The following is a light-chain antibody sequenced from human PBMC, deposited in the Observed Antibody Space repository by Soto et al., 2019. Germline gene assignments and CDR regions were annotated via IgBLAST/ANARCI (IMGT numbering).Light chain of an antibody. CDR2: GAS. CDR1: QSVSSN. V-gene: IGKV3-15*01. CDR3: QQFYNWPRT. Sequence: EIVMTQSPDTLSVSPGERATLSCRASQSVSSNLAWYQQKPGQAPRLLIYGASTRATGIPARFSGSGSETEFTLTISSLQSEDFAVYYCQQFYNWPRTFGQGTKVEIK. J-gene: IGKJ1*01.